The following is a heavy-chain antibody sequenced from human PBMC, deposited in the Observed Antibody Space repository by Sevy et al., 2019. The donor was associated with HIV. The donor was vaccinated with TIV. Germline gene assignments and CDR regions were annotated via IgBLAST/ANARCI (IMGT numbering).Heavy chain of an antibody. D-gene: IGHD3-3*01. J-gene: IGHJ6*02. Sequence: ASVKVSCKASGYTFTSYGISWVRQAPGQGLEWMGWISAYNGNTNYAQKLQGRVTMTTDTSTSTAYMELRSLRSDDTAVYYCARECGNNYDFWSGYYYRYYYYGMDVWGQGTTVTVSS. CDR3: ARECGNNYDFWSGYYYRYYYYGMDV. V-gene: IGHV1-18*01. CDR2: ISAYNGNT. CDR1: GYTFTSYG.